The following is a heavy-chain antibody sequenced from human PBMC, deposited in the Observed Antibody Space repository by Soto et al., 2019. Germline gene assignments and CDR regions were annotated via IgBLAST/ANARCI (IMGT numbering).Heavy chain of an antibody. D-gene: IGHD2-8*01. CDR3: ARCNGLGVLMVYGPLQH. CDR1: GYTFTSYG. CDR2: ISADNGNT. V-gene: IGHV1-18*01. Sequence: ASVKVSCKASGYTFTSYGISWVRQAPGQGLEWMGWISADNGNTNYAQKLQGRVTMTTDTSTSTVYMELKSLRSDDTAVYYCARCNGLGVLMVYGPLQHWGQGTLVTVSS. J-gene: IGHJ1*01.